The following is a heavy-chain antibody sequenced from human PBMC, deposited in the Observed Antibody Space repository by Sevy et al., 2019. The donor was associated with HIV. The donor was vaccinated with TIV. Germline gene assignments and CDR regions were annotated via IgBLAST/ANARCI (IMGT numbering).Heavy chain of an antibody. Sequence: GGSLRLSCTGSGFTFGDYAMSWFRQAPGMGLEWVGFIRSKDYGGATEYAASVKGRFTISRDDSKSIADLQMNSLKPVDTAVYYCTRGYYYDSSGYSDYWGQGTLVTVSS. D-gene: IGHD3-22*01. J-gene: IGHJ4*02. CDR3: TRGYYYDSSGYSDY. V-gene: IGHV3-49*03. CDR2: IRSKDYGGAT. CDR1: GFTFGDYA.